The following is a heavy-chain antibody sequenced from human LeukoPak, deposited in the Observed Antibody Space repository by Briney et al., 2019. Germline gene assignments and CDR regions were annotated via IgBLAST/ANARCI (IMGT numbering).Heavy chain of an antibody. CDR3: ARVVYYGYTYGKYYFDY. D-gene: IGHD5-18*01. CDR2: IYYSGST. J-gene: IGHJ4*02. V-gene: IGHV4-59*01. CDR1: GGSFSGYY. Sequence: SETLSLTCAVYGGSFSGYYWSWIRQPPGKGLEWIGYIYYSGSTDYNPSLKGRVTISMDTSKNQFSLKLSSVTAADTAMYYCARVVYYGYTYGKYYFDYWGQGTLATVSS.